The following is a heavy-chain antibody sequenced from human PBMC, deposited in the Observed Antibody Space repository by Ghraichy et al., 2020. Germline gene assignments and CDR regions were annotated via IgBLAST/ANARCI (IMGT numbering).Heavy chain of an antibody. D-gene: IGHD3-3*01. V-gene: IGHV3-21*01. Sequence: GGSLRLSCAASGFTFSSYSMNWVRQAPGKGLEWVSSISSSSSYIYYADSVKGRFTISRDNAKNSLYLQMNSLRAEDTAVYYCARESRYDFWSATDYWGQGTLVTVSS. CDR2: ISSSSSYI. CDR1: GFTFSSYS. CDR3: ARESRYDFWSATDY. J-gene: IGHJ4*02.